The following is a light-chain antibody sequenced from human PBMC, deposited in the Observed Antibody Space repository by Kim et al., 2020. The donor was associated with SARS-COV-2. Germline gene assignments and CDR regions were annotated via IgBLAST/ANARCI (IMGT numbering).Light chain of an antibody. CDR3: QSYDDNKWV. CDR2: GDQ. V-gene: IGLV6-57*01. J-gene: IGLJ2*01. Sequence: KTVVLACTLSGGSIATDFVQWCHQRPGSSPTTVIGGDQQRPSVVPDRFSCSVDSSSNSASLTISGLKTEDGADYYCQSYDDNKWVFGGGTQLTVL. CDR1: GGSIATDF.